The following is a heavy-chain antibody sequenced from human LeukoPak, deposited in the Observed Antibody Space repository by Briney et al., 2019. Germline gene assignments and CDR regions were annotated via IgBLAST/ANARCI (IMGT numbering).Heavy chain of an antibody. CDR1: KFIFSKYW. D-gene: IGHD3-9*01. CDR3: ARGGYDILTGYYKGPYYYYYMDV. CDR2: IKEDGSEK. Sequence: GGSLRLSCAASKFIFSKYWMSWVRQAPGKGLEWVADIKEDGSEKYYVDSVKGRFTISRQNAKSSLFLQMNSLRAEDTAVYYCARGGYDILTGYYKGPYYYYYMDVWGRGTTVTISS. V-gene: IGHV3-7*01. J-gene: IGHJ6*03.